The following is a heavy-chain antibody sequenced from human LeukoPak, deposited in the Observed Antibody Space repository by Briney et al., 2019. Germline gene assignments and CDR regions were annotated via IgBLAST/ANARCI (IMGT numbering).Heavy chain of an antibody. Sequence: ASVKVSCKASGYTFTSYDINWVRQATGRGLKWMGWMNPNSGNTGYAQKFQGRVTTTRNTSISTAYMELSSLRSEDTAVYYCARGRGYCSSTSCYYYYYYYMDVWGKGTTVTVPS. CDR1: GYTFTSYD. CDR2: MNPNSGNT. CDR3: ARGRGYCSSTSCYYYYYYYMDV. V-gene: IGHV1-8*03. D-gene: IGHD2-2*01. J-gene: IGHJ6*03.